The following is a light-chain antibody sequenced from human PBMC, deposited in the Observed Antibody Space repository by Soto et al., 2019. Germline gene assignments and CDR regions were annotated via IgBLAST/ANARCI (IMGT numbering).Light chain of an antibody. CDR3: ATWDDSLHGYV. J-gene: IGLJ1*01. CDR2: SND. CDR1: NSNIGSNT. V-gene: IGLV1-44*01. Sequence: QSVRTQPPSASGTPGQMVTISCSGSNSNIGSNTVNWYQQLPGTAPKLRIYSNDQRPSGAPDRFSGSKSGASASLAISGLQSEDEADYYCATWDDSLHGYVFGTGTKVTVL.